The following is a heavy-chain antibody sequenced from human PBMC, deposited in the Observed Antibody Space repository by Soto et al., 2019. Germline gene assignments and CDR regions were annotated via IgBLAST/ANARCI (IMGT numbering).Heavy chain of an antibody. CDR3: ARVPWGPLDY. Sequence: SQTLSLTCAISGDSVSSISATWNWIRQSPSRGLEWLGRTYYRSRWYNDYAVSVKSRITINPDTSKNQFFLQLNSVTPDDTAVYYCARVPWGPLDYWGQGTLVTVSS. CDR1: GDSVSSISAT. V-gene: IGHV6-1*01. CDR2: TYYRSRWYN. D-gene: IGHD3-16*01. J-gene: IGHJ4*02.